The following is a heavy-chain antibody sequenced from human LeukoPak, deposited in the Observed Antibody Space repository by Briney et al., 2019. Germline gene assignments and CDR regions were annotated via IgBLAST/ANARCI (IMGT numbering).Heavy chain of an antibody. CDR3: ARRAREYSHDAFDI. CDR1: GYTFTDYY. CDR2: INPNSRGT. V-gene: IGHV1-2*02. D-gene: IGHD5-18*01. Sequence: ASVKVSCKASGYTFTDYYMHWVRQAPGQGLEWMGWINPNSRGTDSAQKFQGRFSMTRDTSISTAYMELCRLRSDDTAVYYCARRAREYSHDAFDIWGQGTMVTVSS. J-gene: IGHJ3*02.